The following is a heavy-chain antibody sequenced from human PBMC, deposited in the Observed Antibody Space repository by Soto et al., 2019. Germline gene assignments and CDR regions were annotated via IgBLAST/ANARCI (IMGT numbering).Heavy chain of an antibody. J-gene: IGHJ1*01. Sequence: PSETLSLTCTVSGGSISLNYWTWIRQPPGKGLEWIGSVYNSGHAIYNPPLNSRATISLDEPNKQFSLHLTSVTAADAAVYYGARRIGNPSARFAQRGQG. CDR3: ARRIGNPSARFAQ. CDR1: GGSISLNY. V-gene: IGHV4-59*12. CDR2: VYNSGHA. D-gene: IGHD2-2*01.